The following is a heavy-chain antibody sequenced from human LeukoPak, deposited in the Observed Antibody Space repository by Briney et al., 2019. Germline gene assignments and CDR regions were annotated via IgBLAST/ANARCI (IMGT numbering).Heavy chain of an antibody. CDR3: ARVKVVGGNYMDV. CDR2: IYYSGST. D-gene: IGHD2-15*01. J-gene: IGHJ6*03. Sequence: PSETLSLTCTVSGDSISSSSYYWGWIRQPPGKGLEWIGSIYYSGSTYYNPSLKSRVTISVDTSKNQFSLKLSSVTAADTAVYYCARVKVVGGNYMDVWGKGTTVTVSS. V-gene: IGHV4-39*07. CDR1: GDSISSSSYY.